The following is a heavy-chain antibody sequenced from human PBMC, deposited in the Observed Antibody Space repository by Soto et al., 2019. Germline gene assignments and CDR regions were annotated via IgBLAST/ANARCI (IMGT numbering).Heavy chain of an antibody. D-gene: IGHD1-26*01. CDR3: AHAYGGRSLY. V-gene: IGHV2-5*02. CDR2: IYWDDTK. J-gene: IGHJ4*02. Sequence: QITLKESGPTLVKPTQTLPLTCTFSGFSLPTDRVGVGWIRQPPGKALEWLAVIYWDDTKTYRPSLKSRLTITKDTSKNQVALTMTGMDPVDTATYYCAHAYGGRSLYWGQGTLVTVSS. CDR1: GFSLPTDRVG.